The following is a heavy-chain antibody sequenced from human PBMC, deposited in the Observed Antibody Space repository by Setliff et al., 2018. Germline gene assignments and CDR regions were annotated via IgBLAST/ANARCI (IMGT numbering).Heavy chain of an antibody. Sequence: MLPETLSLTCAVSGGSISSSNWWSWVRQPPGKGLEWIGEIYHSGSTNYNPSLKSRVTISVDKSKNQFSLKLSSVTAADTAVYYCARGGYSYGLGGFPLDYWGQGTLVTVSS. CDR2: IYHSGST. CDR1: GGSISSSNW. V-gene: IGHV4-4*03. J-gene: IGHJ4*02. CDR3: ARGGYSYGLGGFPLDY. D-gene: IGHD5-18*01.